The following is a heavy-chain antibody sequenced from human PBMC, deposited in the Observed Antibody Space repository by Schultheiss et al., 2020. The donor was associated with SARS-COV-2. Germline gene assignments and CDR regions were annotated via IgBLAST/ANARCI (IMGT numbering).Heavy chain of an antibody. CDR2: IWYDGSNK. CDR3: TTVRVVVPRRRVDY. J-gene: IGHJ4*02. Sequence: GGSLRLSCAASGFTFSSYGMHWVRQAPGKGLEWVAVIWYDGSNKYYADSVKGRFTISRDNSKNTLYLQMNSLKTDDTAVYYCTTVRVVVPRRRVDYWGQGTLVTVSS. D-gene: IGHD3-22*01. V-gene: IGHV3-33*01. CDR1: GFTFSSYG.